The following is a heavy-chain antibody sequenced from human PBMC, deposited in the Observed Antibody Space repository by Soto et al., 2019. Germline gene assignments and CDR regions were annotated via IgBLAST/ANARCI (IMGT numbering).Heavy chain of an antibody. J-gene: IGHJ6*02. CDR1: GGTFSSYA. CDR3: ASVQAANSYSGMDV. CDR2: IIPIFGTA. Sequence: QVQLVQSGAEVKKPGSSVKVSCKASGGTFSSYAISWVRQAPGQGLEWMGGIIPIFGTANYAQKFQGRVTNTADEPASAAYMGLSTLSSEDTAVYYCASVQAANSYSGMDVWGQGTTVTAAS. V-gene: IGHV1-69*12.